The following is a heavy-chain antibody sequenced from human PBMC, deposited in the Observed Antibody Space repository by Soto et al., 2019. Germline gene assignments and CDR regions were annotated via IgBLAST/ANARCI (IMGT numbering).Heavy chain of an antibody. CDR2: IMNSGAGT. V-gene: IGHV3-23*01. CDR3: AREAPVYSYYYYYYGMDV. Sequence: GGCLRLSCAASGFPFSTDTMSWVRQAPGKGLEWVSTIMNSGAGTYYPDSMTGRFTISRDNSKNTLYLQMNSLRAEDTAVYYCAREAPVYSYYYYYYGMDVWGQGTTVTVSS. J-gene: IGHJ6*02. CDR1: GFPFSTDT. D-gene: IGHD5-18*01.